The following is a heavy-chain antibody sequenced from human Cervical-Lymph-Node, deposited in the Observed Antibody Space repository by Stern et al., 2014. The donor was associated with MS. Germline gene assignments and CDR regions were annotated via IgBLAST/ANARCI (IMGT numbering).Heavy chain of an antibody. CDR2: ISPKTGSA. D-gene: IGHD1-26*01. V-gene: IGHV1-2*02. Sequence: QVQLVESGAEVERPGASVKVFCKASGYTFTAYFLHWARQAPGQGLEWMGWISPKTGSATYAQKFQDRVTMTRDTSINTGYMEVSSLRSDDTAVYYCARDRGSYSDYWGQGTLVAVSS. CDR3: ARDRGSYSDY. J-gene: IGHJ4*02. CDR1: GYTFTAYF.